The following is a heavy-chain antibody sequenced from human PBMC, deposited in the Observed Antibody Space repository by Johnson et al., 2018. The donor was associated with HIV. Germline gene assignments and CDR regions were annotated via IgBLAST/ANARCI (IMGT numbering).Heavy chain of an antibody. CDR1: GFAFSNSA. CDR2: ISDDAVSK. J-gene: IGHJ3*01. CDR3: AKGLRWIDAYDF. Sequence: QVQLVESGGGVVQPGGSLTLTCEASGFAFSNSALHWVRQAPGKGLEWVAVISDDAVSKHYGDSVKGRFSISRDNSKNTVDLRMNSLRSEDTAVYWCAKGLRWIDAYDFWGQGTMVAVSS. D-gene: IGHD4-23*01. V-gene: IGHV3-30*04.